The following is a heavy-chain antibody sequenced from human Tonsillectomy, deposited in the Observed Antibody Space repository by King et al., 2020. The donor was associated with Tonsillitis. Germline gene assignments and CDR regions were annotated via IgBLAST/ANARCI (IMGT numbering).Heavy chain of an antibody. CDR3: ARDSELWFGENDY. Sequence: QLVQSGAEVKKPGASVKVSCKASGYTFTGYSMHWVRQAPGQGLEWLGWINPNSGGTNYAQKFQGRVTMTRDTSISTAYMELSRLRSDDTAVYYCARDSELWFGENDYWGQGTLVTVSS. CDR2: INPNSGGT. D-gene: IGHD3-10*01. V-gene: IGHV1-2*02. CDR1: GYTFTGYS. J-gene: IGHJ4*02.